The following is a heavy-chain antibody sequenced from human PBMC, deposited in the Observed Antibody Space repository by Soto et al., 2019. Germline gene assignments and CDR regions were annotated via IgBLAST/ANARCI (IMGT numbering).Heavy chain of an antibody. CDR3: ARMGDSRGYLGWFDP. D-gene: IGHD3-22*01. CDR1: GFTVSSNY. CDR2: IYSGGST. Sequence: EVQLVESGGGLVQPGGSLRLSCAASGFTVSSNYMSWVRQAPGKGLEWVSVIYSGGSTYYADPVKGRFTISRDNSKNTLYLQMNSLRAAETAVYYCARMGDSRGYLGWFDPWGQGTLVSVSS. J-gene: IGHJ5*02. V-gene: IGHV3-66*01.